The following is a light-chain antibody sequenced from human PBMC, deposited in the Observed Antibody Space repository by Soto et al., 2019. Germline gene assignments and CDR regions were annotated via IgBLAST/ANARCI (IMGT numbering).Light chain of an antibody. CDR1: QGISSH. CDR3: QQYYSYPGT. V-gene: IGKV1-8*01. CDR2: AAS. Sequence: AIRMTQSPSSLSASTGDRVTITCRASQGISSHLAWYQQKPGKAPKLLIYAASTLQSGVPSRFSGSGSGTDFTLTISCLQSEDFATYYCQQYYSYPGTFGQGTKVEIK. J-gene: IGKJ1*01.